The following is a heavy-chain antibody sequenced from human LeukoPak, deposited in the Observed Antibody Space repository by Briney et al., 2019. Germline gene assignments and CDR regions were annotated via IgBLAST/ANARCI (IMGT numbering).Heavy chain of an antibody. D-gene: IGHD6-19*01. V-gene: IGHV4-34*01. CDR2: INHSGSI. CDR3: ATAGRRIAVAGAYYYYYGMDV. J-gene: IGHJ6*02. Sequence: SETLSLTCAVYGGSFSGYYWSWIRQPPGEGLEWIGEINHSGSINYNPSLKSRVTISVDTSKNQFSLKLSSVTAADTAVYYCATAGRRIAVAGAYYYYYGMDVWGQGTTVTVSS. CDR1: GGSFSGYY.